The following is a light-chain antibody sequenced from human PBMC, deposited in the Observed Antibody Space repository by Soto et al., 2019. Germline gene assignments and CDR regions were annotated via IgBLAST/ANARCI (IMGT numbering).Light chain of an antibody. CDR2: DNN. Sequence: QSVLTQPPSVSAAPGQTVTISCSGSSSNIGNNYVSWYQQLPGTAPKLLIYDNNKRPSGIPDRFSGSKSGTSATLGITGLQTGDEADYYCGTWNSGLSGYVVFGGGTKLTVL. J-gene: IGLJ2*01. CDR3: GTWNSGLSGYVV. CDR1: SSNIGNNY. V-gene: IGLV1-51*01.